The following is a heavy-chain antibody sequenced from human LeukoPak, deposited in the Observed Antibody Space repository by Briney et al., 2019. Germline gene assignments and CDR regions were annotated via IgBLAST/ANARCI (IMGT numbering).Heavy chain of an antibody. CDR3: ARTVYGAGSYYIS. CDR2: INPNGGST. Sequence: ASVKVSCKASGYSFLDYYMHWVRQAPGKGLEWVGIINPNGGSTKYAQKFQGRVTMTSDTSTTTVYLELSSLRSDDTAVFYCARTVYGAGSYYISWGQGTLVTVSS. V-gene: IGHV1-46*01. J-gene: IGHJ4*02. CDR1: GYSFLDYY. D-gene: IGHD3-10*01.